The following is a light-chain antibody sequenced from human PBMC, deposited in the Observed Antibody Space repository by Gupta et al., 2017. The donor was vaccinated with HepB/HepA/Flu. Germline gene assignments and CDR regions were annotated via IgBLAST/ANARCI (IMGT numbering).Light chain of an antibody. Sequence: DIQMTQSPSSLSASVGDRVNITCRPSQSISIYLNWYQQKVGKAPKLLMFGGSDLQSGVPSRFSGSSSETDFTLTISSLQPEDVATYYCQQTYSAPTTFGQGTKLEIK. J-gene: IGKJ2*01. CDR1: QSISIY. CDR3: QQTYSAPTT. CDR2: GGS. V-gene: IGKV1-39*01.